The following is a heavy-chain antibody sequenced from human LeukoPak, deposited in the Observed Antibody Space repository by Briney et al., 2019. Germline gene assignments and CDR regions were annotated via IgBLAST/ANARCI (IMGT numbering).Heavy chain of an antibody. J-gene: IGHJ3*02. V-gene: IGHV1-46*01. D-gene: IGHD6-13*01. Sequence: ASVKVSCKASGYTFTGYYMHWVRQAPGQGLEWMRIINPSGGSTSYAQKFQGRATMTRDTSTSTVYMELSSLRSEDTAVYFCARSTYSRALDIWGQGTMVTVSS. CDR3: ARSTYSRALDI. CDR1: GYTFTGYY. CDR2: INPSGGST.